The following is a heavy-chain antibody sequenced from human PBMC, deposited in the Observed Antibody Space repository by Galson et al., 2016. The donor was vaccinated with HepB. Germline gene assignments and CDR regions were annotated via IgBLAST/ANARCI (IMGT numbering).Heavy chain of an antibody. J-gene: IGHJ6*02. CDR1: GFTFSNYV. CDR2: ISGSGTNT. Sequence: SLRLSCAASGFTFSNYVMNWVRQAPGKGLEWVSAISGSGTNTYYEDSVKGRFTISRDNSKNTLFLQMNSLRAVDTAVYYCAKSLLGVTLVSYYYGMDVWGQGTTVTVS. V-gene: IGHV3-23*01. D-gene: IGHD2-21*02. CDR3: AKSLLGVTLVSYYYGMDV.